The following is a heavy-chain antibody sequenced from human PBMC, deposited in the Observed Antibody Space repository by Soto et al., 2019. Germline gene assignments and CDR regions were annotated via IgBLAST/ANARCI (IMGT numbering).Heavy chain of an antibody. V-gene: IGHV3-74*01. CDR3: ARVRSIAARPSIRAAAGIMPSSGIDY. CDR1: GFTFSSQW. Sequence: GSLRLSCTASGFTFSSQWLHWVRQAPGKGLMWISRILNDGTTTNYADSEKGRFTVSRDNAKKTMSLQMNNLRAEDTAVYYCARVRSIAARPSIRAAAGIMPSSGIDYWGQGTLVTVSS. J-gene: IGHJ4*02. CDR2: ILNDGTTT. D-gene: IGHD6-6*01.